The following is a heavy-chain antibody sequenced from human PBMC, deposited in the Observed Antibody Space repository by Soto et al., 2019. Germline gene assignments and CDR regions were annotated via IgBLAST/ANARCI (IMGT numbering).Heavy chain of an antibody. D-gene: IGHD2-21*01. J-gene: IGHJ4*02. V-gene: IGHV3-7*05. CDR3: ARSLSATRGES. CDR2: IKQDASEK. CDR1: GFSISNYC. Sequence: HPGGSLRLSCAATGFSISNYCMNWVRQGPGKGPEWVANIKQDASEKYYVDSVKGRFTISRDNAENSLYLQMTSLRAEDTAVYHCARSLSATRGESWGQETLVTV.